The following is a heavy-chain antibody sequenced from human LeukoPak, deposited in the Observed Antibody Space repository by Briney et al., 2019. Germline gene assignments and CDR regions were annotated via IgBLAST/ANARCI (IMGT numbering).Heavy chain of an antibody. J-gene: IGHJ4*02. CDR2: ISSSSSYI. Sequence: PGGSLRLSCAASGFTFSSYSMNWVRQAPGKGLEWVSSISSSSSYIYYADSVKGRFTISRDNAKNSLYLQMNSLRAEDTAVYYCARDLKREMITFGGVIITYPTSDYWGQGTLVTVSS. D-gene: IGHD3-16*02. CDR1: GFTFSSYS. V-gene: IGHV3-21*01. CDR3: ARDLKREMITFGGVIITYPTSDY.